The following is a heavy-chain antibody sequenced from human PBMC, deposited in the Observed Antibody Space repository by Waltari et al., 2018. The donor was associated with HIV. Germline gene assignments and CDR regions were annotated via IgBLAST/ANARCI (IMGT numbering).Heavy chain of an antibody. CDR3: TVSPGTYLIVRLYGTDV. D-gene: IGHD2-21*01. CDR1: RSTFSSYG. CDR2: NTTNNANT. J-gene: IGHJ6*02. V-gene: IGHV1-18*04. Sequence: QVQLVQSGPEVKRPGASVTVSCQASRSTFSSYGFSWLRQAPGQGLEWMGWNTTNNANTHYAQKFQGRVTMTMDTSTTTVYMALRSLRCDDTAIYYCTVSPGTYLIVRLYGTDVWGQGTTVIVSS.